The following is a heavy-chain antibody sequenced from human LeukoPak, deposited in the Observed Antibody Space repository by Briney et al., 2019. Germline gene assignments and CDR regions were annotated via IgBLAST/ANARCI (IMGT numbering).Heavy chain of an antibody. J-gene: IGHJ4*02. CDR3: AKDRRPSLLRDVYYFDY. D-gene: IGHD2-15*01. CDR2: ISYDGTNK. Sequence: GTSLRLSCAASGFTFSTYGMHWVRQAPGKGLEWVAVISYDGTNKYYADSVKGRFTISGDNSKNTLYLQMNSLRTDDTAVYFCAKDRRPSLLRDVYYFDYWGQGTLVTVSS. CDR1: GFTFSTYG. V-gene: IGHV3-30*18.